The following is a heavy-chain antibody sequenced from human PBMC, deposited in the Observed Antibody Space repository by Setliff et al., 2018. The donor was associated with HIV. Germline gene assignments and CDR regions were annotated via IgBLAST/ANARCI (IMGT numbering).Heavy chain of an antibody. CDR1: GDSTSSSSSY. D-gene: IGHD3-22*01. Sequence: PSETLSLTCTVSGDSTSSSSSYWGWIRQPPGKGLEWIGSIYISGTTNYNPSLKNRVTMSLDTSKTQVSLRLTSVTAADTAVYYCARSSRGYYNPLFDYWGQGTLVTVSS. J-gene: IGHJ4*02. CDR2: IYISGTT. V-gene: IGHV4-39*01. CDR3: ARSSRGYYNPLFDY.